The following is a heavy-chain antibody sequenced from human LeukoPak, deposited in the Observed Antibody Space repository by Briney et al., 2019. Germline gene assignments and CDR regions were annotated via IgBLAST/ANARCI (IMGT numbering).Heavy chain of an antibody. V-gene: IGHV3-30*18. Sequence: PGGSLRLSCAASGLTFSSYGIHWVRQAPGKGLEWVAVISYDGSNKYYADSVKGRFTISRDNSKNTLYLQMNSLRAEDTALYYCAKDTREYGDYVHFQHWGQGTLVTVSS. D-gene: IGHD4-17*01. CDR3: AKDTREYGDYVHFQH. CDR1: GLTFSSYG. J-gene: IGHJ1*01. CDR2: ISYDGSNK.